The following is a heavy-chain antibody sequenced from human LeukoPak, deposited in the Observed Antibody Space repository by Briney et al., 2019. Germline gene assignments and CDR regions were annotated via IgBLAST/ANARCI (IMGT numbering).Heavy chain of an antibody. CDR1: GFSFSTHS. J-gene: IGHJ4*02. V-gene: IGHV3-48*04. CDR2: ISSSSSTI. D-gene: IGHD3-3*01. CDR3: ARTGYYDFWSGYYNQY. Sequence: GGSLRLSCAASGFSFSTHSMNWVRQAPGKGLEWVSYISSSSSTISYADSVKGRFTISRDNAKNSLYLQMNSLRAEDTAVYYCARTGYYDFWSGYYNQYWGQGTLVTVSS.